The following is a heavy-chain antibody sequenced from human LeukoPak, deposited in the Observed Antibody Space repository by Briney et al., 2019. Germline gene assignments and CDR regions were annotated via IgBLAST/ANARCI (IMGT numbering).Heavy chain of an antibody. J-gene: IGHJ4*02. CDR1: GYTFTSYG. Sequence: ASVTVSCKASGYTFTSYGISWVRQAPGQGLEWMGWISAYNGKTNYEQKLQGRVTMTTDTSTSTACMGLRSLRSDDTALYYCARAGRWELRLDYWGQGTLVTVSS. V-gene: IGHV1-18*01. CDR2: ISAYNGKT. D-gene: IGHD1-26*01. CDR3: ARAGRWELRLDY.